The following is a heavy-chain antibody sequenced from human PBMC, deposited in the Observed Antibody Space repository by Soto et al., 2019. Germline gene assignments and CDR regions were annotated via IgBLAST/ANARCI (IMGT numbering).Heavy chain of an antibody. CDR2: ISYDGSNK. D-gene: IGHD3-3*01. V-gene: IGHV3-30-3*01. CDR3: ARDANYYDFWSGYPGY. CDR1: GFTFSSYA. Sequence: GSLRRSCAASGFTFSSYAMHWVRQAPGKGLEWVAVISYDGSNKYYADSVKGRFTISRDNSKNTLYLQMNSLRAEDTAVYYCARDANYYDFWSGYPGYWGQGTLVTVSS. J-gene: IGHJ4*02.